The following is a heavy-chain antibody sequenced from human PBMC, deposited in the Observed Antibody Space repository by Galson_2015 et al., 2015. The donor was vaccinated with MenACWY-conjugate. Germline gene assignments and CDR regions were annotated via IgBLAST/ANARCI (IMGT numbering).Heavy chain of an antibody. V-gene: IGHV3-23*01. J-gene: IGHJ5*01. CDR3: AQGAGSRWFDS. Sequence: SLRLSCAASGLSFSNYWMNWVRQAPGKGLEWVSCISTTGGTTYYADSVKGRFTISRDNSKNTLYLQMNSLRAGDTAVYYRAQGAGSRWFDSWGQGTLVIVSS. CDR2: ISTTGGTT. D-gene: IGHD3-10*01. CDR1: GLSFSNYW.